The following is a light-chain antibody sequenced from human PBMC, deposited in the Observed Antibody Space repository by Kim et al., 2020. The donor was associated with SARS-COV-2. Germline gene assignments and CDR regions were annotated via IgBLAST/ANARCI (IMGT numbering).Light chain of an antibody. CDR1: LGISSY. V-gene: IGKV1-8*01. CDR2: AAS. J-gene: IGKJ1*01. Sequence: AIRMTQSPSSLSASTGDRVTITCRATLGISSYLAWYQQKPGKAPNLLIYAASTLQSGVPSRFSGSGSGTDFTLTISYLQSEDFATYYWQQYYTYPQTFGQGTKVDIK. CDR3: QQYYTYPQT.